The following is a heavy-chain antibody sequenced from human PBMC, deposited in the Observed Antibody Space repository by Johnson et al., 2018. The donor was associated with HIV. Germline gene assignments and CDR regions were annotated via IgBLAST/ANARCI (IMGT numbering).Heavy chain of an antibody. D-gene: IGHD3-22*01. J-gene: IGHJ3*02. Sequence: EKLVESGGGLVQPGGSLRLSCAASGFTVSSNYMSWVRQAPGKGMEWVSVISSGGSTYSADSVKSRLTISRDNSKNTLYLQMNSLRAEDTAVYYCARVVVITYHYAFDIWGQGTMVTVSS. CDR3: ARVVVITYHYAFDI. CDR2: ISSGGST. CDR1: GFTVSSNY. V-gene: IGHV3-66*01.